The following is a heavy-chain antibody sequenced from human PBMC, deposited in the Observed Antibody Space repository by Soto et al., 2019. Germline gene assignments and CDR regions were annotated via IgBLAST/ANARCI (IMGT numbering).Heavy chain of an antibody. CDR1: GYSFTSYW. D-gene: IGHD2-15*01. Sequence: PGESLKISCKGSGYSFTSYWISWVRQMPGKGLEWMGRIDPSDSYTNYSPSFQGHVTISADKSISTAYLQWSSLKASDTAMYYCARLGCSGGSCHVYYYYGMDVWGQGTTGTAP. CDR3: ARLGCSGGSCHVYYYYGMDV. CDR2: IDPSDSYT. J-gene: IGHJ6*02. V-gene: IGHV5-10-1*01.